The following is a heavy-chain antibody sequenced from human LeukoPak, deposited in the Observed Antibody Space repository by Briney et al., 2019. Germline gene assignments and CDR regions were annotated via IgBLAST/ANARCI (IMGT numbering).Heavy chain of an antibody. D-gene: IGHD3-9*01. CDR3: ARGGFDSRWASDI. CDR2: INTNTGNP. J-gene: IGHJ3*02. CDR1: GYTFTGYY. V-gene: IGHV7-4-1*02. Sequence: ASVKVSCKASGYTFTGYYMHWVRQAPGQGLEWMGWINTNTGNPTYAQGFTGRFVFSSDTSVSTAYLQISSLKAEDTAVYYCARGGFDSRWASDIWGQGTMVTVSS.